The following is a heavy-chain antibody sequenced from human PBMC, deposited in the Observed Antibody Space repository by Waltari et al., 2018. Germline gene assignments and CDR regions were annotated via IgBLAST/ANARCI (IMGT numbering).Heavy chain of an antibody. CDR1: GFTFSSSG. CDR3: AKDHFYDSSGGAFDI. Sequence: QVQLVESGGGVVQPGRSLRLSCAASGFTFSSSGMHWVRQAPGKGLEWVAVISYDGSNKYYADSVKGRFTISRDNSKNTLYLQMNSLRAEDTAVYYCAKDHFYDSSGGAFDIWGQGTMVTVSS. CDR2: ISYDGSNK. J-gene: IGHJ3*02. V-gene: IGHV3-30*18. D-gene: IGHD3-22*01.